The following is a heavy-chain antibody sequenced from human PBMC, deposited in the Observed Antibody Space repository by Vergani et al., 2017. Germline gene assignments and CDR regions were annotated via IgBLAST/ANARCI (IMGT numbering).Heavy chain of an antibody. Sequence: QMQLQESGPGLVKASETLSLTCTVSGDSIISRSYYWGWIRQPPGKGLEWMGSIYNSGNGDSSSSLKSRVTISADTSKTQFSLRLTTVTAADTAVYYCASGKYYSDSTSHFRGRYFDVWGRGTLVTVPS. CDR2: IYNSGNG. J-gene: IGHJ2*01. CDR1: GDSIISRSYY. D-gene: IGHD3-16*01. V-gene: IGHV4-39*01. CDR3: ASGKYYSDSTSHFRGRYFDV.